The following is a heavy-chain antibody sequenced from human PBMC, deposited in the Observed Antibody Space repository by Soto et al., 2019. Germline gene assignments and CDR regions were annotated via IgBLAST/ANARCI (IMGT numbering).Heavy chain of an antibody. CDR1: GYTLTELS. CDR2: FDPEDGET. D-gene: IGHD2-8*01. V-gene: IGHV1-24*01. CDR3: AIVLMVYAIPLGGTLVN. J-gene: IGHJ4*02. Sequence: ASVKVSCKVSGYTLTELSMHWVRQAPGKGLEWMGGFDPEDGETIYAQKFQGRVTMTEDTSTDTAYMELSSLRSEDTAVYYCAIVLMVYAIPLGGTLVNWGQGTLVTVSS.